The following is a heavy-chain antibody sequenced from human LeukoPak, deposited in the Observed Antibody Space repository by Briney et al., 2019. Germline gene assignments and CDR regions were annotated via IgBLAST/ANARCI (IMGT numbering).Heavy chain of an antibody. CDR2: MSSSGSYI. D-gene: IGHD5-18*01. Sequence: GGSLRLSCAASGFTFSSYAMNWVRQAPGKGLEWVSFMSSSGSYIYYADSVKGRFTISRDNAKNSLYLQMNSLRAEDTAVYYCARDLTTSMAYYFDCWSQGTLVTVSS. CDR3: ARDLTTSMAYYFDC. V-gene: IGHV3-21*01. CDR1: GFTFSSYA. J-gene: IGHJ4*02.